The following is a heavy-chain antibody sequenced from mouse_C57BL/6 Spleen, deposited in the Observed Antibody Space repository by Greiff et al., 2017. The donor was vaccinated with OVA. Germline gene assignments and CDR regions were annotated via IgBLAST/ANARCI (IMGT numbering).Heavy chain of an antibody. J-gene: IGHJ4*01. CDR3: ARSQYYAMDY. Sequence: VMLVESGAELVRPGPSVKVSCKASGYAFTNYLIEWVKQRPGQGLEWIGVINPGSGGTNYNEKFKGKATLTADKSSSTAYMQLSSLTSEDSAVYFCARSQYYAMDYWGQGTSVTVSS. V-gene: IGHV1-54*01. CDR2: INPGSGGT. CDR1: GYAFTNYL.